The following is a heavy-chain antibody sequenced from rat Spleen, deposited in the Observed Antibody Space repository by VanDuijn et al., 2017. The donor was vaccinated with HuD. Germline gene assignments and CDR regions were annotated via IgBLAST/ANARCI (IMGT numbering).Heavy chain of an antibody. CDR2: ISYDGSST. CDR3: ARHNSGYGVMDA. D-gene: IGHD4-3*01. J-gene: IGHJ4*01. CDR1: GFTFSDYN. V-gene: IGHV5-7*01. Sequence: EVQLVESGGGLVQPGRSLKLSCAASGFTFSDYNMAWVRQAPKKGLEWVATISYDGSSTYYRDSVKGRFTISKDNAKSTLYLQMDILRSEDTATYYCARHNSGYGVMDAWGQGASVTVSS.